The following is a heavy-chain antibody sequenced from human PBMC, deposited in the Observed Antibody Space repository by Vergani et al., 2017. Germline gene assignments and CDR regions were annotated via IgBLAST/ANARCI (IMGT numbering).Heavy chain of an antibody. CDR2: IIPIFGSA. D-gene: IGHD6-13*01. CDR1: GGTFSSYA. Sequence: QVQLVQSGAEVKKPGSSVKVSCKASGGTFSSYAISWVLQAPGQGLEWMGGIIPIFGSANYAQKFQGRVTITADESTSTAYMELSSLRSEDTAVYYGARWAAAGTGWFDPWGQGTLVTVSS. J-gene: IGHJ5*02. CDR3: ARWAAAGTGWFDP. V-gene: IGHV1-69*01.